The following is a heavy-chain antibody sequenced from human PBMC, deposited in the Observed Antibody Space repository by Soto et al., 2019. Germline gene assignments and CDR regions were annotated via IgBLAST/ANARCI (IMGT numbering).Heavy chain of an antibody. CDR2: INGRSNYV. D-gene: IGHD1-26*01. CDR3: AREDGVVGSSSAFDH. CDR1: GFTFSTYT. V-gene: IGHV3-21*01. Sequence: EVQVVESGGGLVKPGGSLRLSCVFSGFTFSTYTMICVRQAPGKGLEWVSSINGRSNYVYYADSVKGRFTISRDNSKNSLYLQMNRLRDEDTASYYCAREDGVVGSSSAFDHWGLGTLVTRSS. J-gene: IGHJ4*01.